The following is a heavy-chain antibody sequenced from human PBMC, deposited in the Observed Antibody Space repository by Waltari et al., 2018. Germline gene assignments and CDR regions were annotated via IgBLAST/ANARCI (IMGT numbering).Heavy chain of an antibody. CDR3: TTDRFD. CDR1: GFTFRNPW. J-gene: IGHJ4*02. V-gene: IGHV3-15*01. D-gene: IGHD3-16*01. Sequence: EVQLVESGGGLVMPGGSLRLSCAASGFTFRNPWRSWVRRAPGKGLEWVGRIKSRSAGGTTDYTSPVKGRFTISRDDSQNTLHLQMNSLRTEDTAVYYCTTDRFDWGQGILVTVSS. CDR2: IKSRSAGGTT.